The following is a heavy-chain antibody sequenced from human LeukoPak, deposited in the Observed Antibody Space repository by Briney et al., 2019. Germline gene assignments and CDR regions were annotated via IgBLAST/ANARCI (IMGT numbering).Heavy chain of an antibody. CDR3: AKQITMTTFRALIDF. CDR2: IKSKTDGGTT. D-gene: IGHD3-16*01. Sequence: PGGSLRLSCAASGFTFNNAWMCWVRQAPGKGLEWVGRIKSKTDGGTTDNAAPVKGRFTISRDDSNNTLYLQMNSLRAEDTAVYYCAKQITMTTFRALIDFWGQGTLVTVSS. V-gene: IGHV3-15*01. CDR1: GFTFNNAW. J-gene: IGHJ4*02.